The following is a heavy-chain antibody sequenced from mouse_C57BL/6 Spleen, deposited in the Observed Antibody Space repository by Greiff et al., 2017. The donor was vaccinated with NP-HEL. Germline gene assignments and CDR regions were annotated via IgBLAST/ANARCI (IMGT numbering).Heavy chain of an antibody. CDR1: GFTFTDSY. Sequence: LLASGGGLVQPGGSLSLSCAASGFTFTDSYMSWVRQPPGPSLAFLFFLLHQANGYTTEYSASVKGRFTISRDNSQSILYLQMNALRAEDSATYYCARHWDGDYWGQGTTLTVSS. D-gene: IGHD4-1*01. V-gene: IGHV7-3*01. CDR3: ARHWDGDY. J-gene: IGHJ2*01. CDR2: LLHQANGYTT.